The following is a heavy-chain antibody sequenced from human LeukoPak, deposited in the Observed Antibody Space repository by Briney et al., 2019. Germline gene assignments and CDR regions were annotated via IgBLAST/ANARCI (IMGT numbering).Heavy chain of an antibody. CDR3: ARNPPRYFN. CDR1: GFTVSSYW. V-gene: IGHV3-7*05. D-gene: IGHD2-21*01. J-gene: IGHJ4*02. CDR2: IQQDGSEK. Sequence: GGSLRLSCAASGFTVSSYWMVWVRHAPGEGLEWVANIQQDGSEKYYVDSVKGRFTISRDNAKNSLYLQMNSLRAEDTAVYYCARNPPRYFNWGQGTLVTVSS.